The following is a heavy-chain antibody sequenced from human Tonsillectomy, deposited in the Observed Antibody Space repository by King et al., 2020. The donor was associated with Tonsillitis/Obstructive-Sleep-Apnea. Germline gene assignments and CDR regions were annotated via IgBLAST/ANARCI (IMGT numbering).Heavy chain of an antibody. D-gene: IGHD4-17*01. Sequence: VQLQQWGAGLLKASETLSLTCAVYGGSFSGYYWSWIRQPPGKGLEWIGEINHSGSTNYTPSLKSRVTISVDTSKNQFYLTLTSVTAADTAVYYCARGLTVTRSTDYWGQGTLVTVSS. CDR2: INHSGST. CDR1: GGSFSGYY. CDR3: ARGLTVTRSTDY. V-gene: IGHV4-34*01. J-gene: IGHJ4*02.